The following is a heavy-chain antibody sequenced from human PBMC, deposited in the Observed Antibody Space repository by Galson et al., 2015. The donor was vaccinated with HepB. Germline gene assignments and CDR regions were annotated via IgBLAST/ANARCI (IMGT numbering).Heavy chain of an antibody. Sequence: QSGAEVKKPGESLKISCKGSGYSFPNYWIGWVRQMPGKGLEWMGIIYPGDSDTRYSPSFQGQVTISADKSISTAYLQWSSLKASGTAMYYCARPTDYYDSSSYLGAFDIWGQGTMVTVSS. J-gene: IGHJ3*02. CDR2: IYPGDSDT. D-gene: IGHD3-22*01. V-gene: IGHV5-51*01. CDR3: ARPTDYYDSSSYLGAFDI. CDR1: GYSFPNYW.